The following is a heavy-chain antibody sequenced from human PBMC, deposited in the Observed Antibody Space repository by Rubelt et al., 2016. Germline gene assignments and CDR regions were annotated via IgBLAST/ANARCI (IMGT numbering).Heavy chain of an antibody. D-gene: IGHD5-12*01. J-gene: IGHJ4*02. V-gene: IGHV4-34*01. CDR2: IYHSGST. CDR1: GGSFSGYY. Sequence: QVQLQQWGAGLLKPSETLSLTCAVYGGSFSGYYWSWIRQPPGKGLEWIGNIYHSGSTNYNPSLKSRVTISVDTSKNQFSLKLGSVTAADTAVYFCARGSGYDRTYWGQGTLVTFSS. CDR3: ARGSGYDRTY.